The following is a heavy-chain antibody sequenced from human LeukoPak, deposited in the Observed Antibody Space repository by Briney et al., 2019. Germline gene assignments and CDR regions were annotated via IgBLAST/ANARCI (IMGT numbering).Heavy chain of an antibody. J-gene: IGHJ4*02. V-gene: IGHV3-74*01. D-gene: IGHD1-26*01. CDR2: INSDGSST. Sequence: PGGSLRLSCAASGFTFSSYAMSWVRQAPGKGLVWVSRINSDGSSTSYADSVKGRFTISRDNAKNTLYLQMNSLRAEDTAVYFCARVPVGAPGFDYWGQGTLVTVSS. CDR1: GFTFSSYA. CDR3: ARVPVGAPGFDY.